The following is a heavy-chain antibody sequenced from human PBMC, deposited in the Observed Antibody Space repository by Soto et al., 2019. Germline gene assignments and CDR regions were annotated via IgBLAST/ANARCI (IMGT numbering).Heavy chain of an antibody. D-gene: IGHD6-13*01. CDR2: INAANGDT. Sequence: ASVKVSCKASGYTFTSYGMHWVRQAPGQRLEWMGWINAANGDTKYSPKFQGRVTITRDTSASTANMELSSLRSEDTAVYYCVRRHVSATGIDWFDPWGQGTLVTVSS. J-gene: IGHJ5*02. CDR3: VRRHVSATGIDWFDP. CDR1: GYTFTSYG. V-gene: IGHV1-3*01.